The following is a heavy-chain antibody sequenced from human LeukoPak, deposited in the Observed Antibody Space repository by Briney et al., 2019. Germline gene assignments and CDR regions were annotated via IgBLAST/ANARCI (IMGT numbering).Heavy chain of an antibody. Sequence: GGSLRLSCAASGFTFSNYGMHWVRQAPGKGLEWVALTSYDGRNKYHADSVKGRFTISRDNSKNTLYVQMNSLRAEDTALYYCAKDASLSSYFDYWGQGTLVTVSS. V-gene: IGHV3-30*18. J-gene: IGHJ4*02. CDR2: TSYDGRNK. D-gene: IGHD3-16*01. CDR3: AKDASLSSYFDY. CDR1: GFTFSNYG.